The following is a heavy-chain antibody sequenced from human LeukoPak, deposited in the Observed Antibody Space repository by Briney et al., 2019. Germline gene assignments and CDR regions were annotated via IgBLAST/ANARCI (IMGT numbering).Heavy chain of an antibody. CDR2: INHSGST. J-gene: IGHJ4*02. Sequence: SETLSLTCAVYGGSFSGYYWSWIRQPPGKGLEWIGEINHSGSTNYNPCLKRRVTISVDTSKNQFSLKLSSVTAADTAVYYCARVVSGSYRLDYWGQGTLVTVSS. CDR1: GGSFSGYY. D-gene: IGHD1-26*01. CDR3: ARVVSGSYRLDY. V-gene: IGHV4-34*01.